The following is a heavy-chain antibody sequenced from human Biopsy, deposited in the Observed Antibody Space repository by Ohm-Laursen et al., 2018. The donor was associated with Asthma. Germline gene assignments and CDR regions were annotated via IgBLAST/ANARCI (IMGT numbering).Heavy chain of an antibody. Sequence: SQTLSLTCTVSGGSISSGGYYWSWIRQHPGKGLEWIGYIYYSGSTYYNPSLKSRVTVSVDTSKNQFSLKLSSVTAADTAVYYCARVPHYDILTGFTLRYYYGMDVWGQGTLVTVSS. CDR2: IYYSGST. J-gene: IGHJ6*02. CDR1: GGSISSGGYY. V-gene: IGHV4-31*03. CDR3: ARVPHYDILTGFTLRYYYGMDV. D-gene: IGHD3-9*01.